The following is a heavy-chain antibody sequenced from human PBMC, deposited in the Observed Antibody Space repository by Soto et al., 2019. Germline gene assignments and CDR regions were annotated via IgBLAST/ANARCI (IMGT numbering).Heavy chain of an antibody. J-gene: IGHJ4*02. D-gene: IGHD1-26*01. Sequence: ASVKVSCKTSGYTFTSFHMHWVRQAPGQGLEWLGVINPTTNRATYSQNFQGRVTMTRDTFTSTVYMELSSLRSEDTAVYYCARDRELLKAKYYFDYWGQGTLVTVSS. V-gene: IGHV1-46*01. CDR1: GYTFTSFH. CDR3: ARDRELLKAKYYFDY. CDR2: INPTTNRA.